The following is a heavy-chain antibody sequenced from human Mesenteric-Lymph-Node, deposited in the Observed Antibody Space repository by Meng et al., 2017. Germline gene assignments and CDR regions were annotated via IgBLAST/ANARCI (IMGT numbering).Heavy chain of an antibody. CDR3: ARRVHDGSGHHYFDY. J-gene: IGHJ4*02. CDR1: GGSVSGGGFY. CDR2: IYYSGST. D-gene: IGHD3-22*01. V-gene: IGHV4-31*03. Sequence: VELRESCPRLLKPFQSLSLPCTVAGGSVSGGGFYWTWIRQHPGKGLEWIGYIYYSGSTYYNPSLSSRVTMTLDTSKNQFSLKLSSVTAPDTAVYYCARRVHDGSGHHYFDYWGQGTLVTVSS.